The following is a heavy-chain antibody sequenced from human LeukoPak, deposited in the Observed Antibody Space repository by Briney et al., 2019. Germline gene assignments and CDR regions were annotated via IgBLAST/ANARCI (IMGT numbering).Heavy chain of an antibody. Sequence: SVKVSCKASGGTFSSYAISWVRQAPGQGLEWMGGITPIFGTANYAQKFQGRVTITAVESMSTAYMELSSLRSEDTAVYYCARGWLAETTVVTPYNYWGQGTLVTVSS. CDR3: ARGWLAETTVVTPYNY. CDR1: GGTFSSYA. D-gene: IGHD4-23*01. J-gene: IGHJ4*02. V-gene: IGHV1-69*13. CDR2: ITPIFGTA.